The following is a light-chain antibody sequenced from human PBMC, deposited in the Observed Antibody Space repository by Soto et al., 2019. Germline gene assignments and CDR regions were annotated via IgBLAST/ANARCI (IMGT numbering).Light chain of an antibody. Sequence: DIQMTQSPSTLSASVGDRVTITCRASQSISNWLAWYQQKPGKAPKLLIYKASSLESGVPSRFSGTGSGTEFTLNISSLQPDDFASSYCKQYTSYPLTFGGGTKVEIK. V-gene: IGKV1-5*03. CDR3: KQYTSYPLT. J-gene: IGKJ4*01. CDR2: KAS. CDR1: QSISNW.